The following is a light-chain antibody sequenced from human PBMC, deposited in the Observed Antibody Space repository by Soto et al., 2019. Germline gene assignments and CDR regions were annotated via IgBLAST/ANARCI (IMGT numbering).Light chain of an antibody. Sequence: QSVLTQPPSASGTPGQRVTISCSGSSSNIGTNTVNWYQQLPGPAPKLLIYSNNQRPSGVPDRFSGSKSGTSASLAISGLQSEDEADYYCAAWDDSLSGNVFGSGTKLTVL. CDR1: SSNIGTNT. CDR2: SNN. V-gene: IGLV1-44*01. CDR3: AAWDDSLSGNV. J-gene: IGLJ1*01.